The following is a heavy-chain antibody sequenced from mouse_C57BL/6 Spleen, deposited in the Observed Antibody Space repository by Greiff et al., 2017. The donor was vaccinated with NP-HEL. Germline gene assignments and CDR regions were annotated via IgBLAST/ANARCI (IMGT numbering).Heavy chain of an antibody. CDR3: ARSLGRGFAY. J-gene: IGHJ3*01. CDR2: INPNNGGT. D-gene: IGHD4-1*01. Sequence: EVQLQQSGPELVKPGASVKISCKASGYTFTDYYMNWVKQSHGKSLEWIGDINPNNGGTSYNQKFKGKATLTVDKSSSTAYMELRSLTSEDSAVYYCARSLGRGFAYWGQGTLVTVSA. V-gene: IGHV1-26*01. CDR1: GYTFTDYY.